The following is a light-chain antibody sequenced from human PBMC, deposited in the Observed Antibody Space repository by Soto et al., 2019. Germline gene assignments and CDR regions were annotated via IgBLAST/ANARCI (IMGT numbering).Light chain of an antibody. CDR2: DAS. V-gene: IGKV1-5*01. CDR1: QSISSW. Sequence: DIQMTQSPSTLSSSVGDRVTIACRASQSISSWLAWYQQKPWKAPKLLIYDASSLESGLPSRFSGRGSGTEFTLTISSLQPDDFAPYYCQQNNYSPLTFGEGTKVEI. J-gene: IGKJ4*01. CDR3: QQNNYSPLT.